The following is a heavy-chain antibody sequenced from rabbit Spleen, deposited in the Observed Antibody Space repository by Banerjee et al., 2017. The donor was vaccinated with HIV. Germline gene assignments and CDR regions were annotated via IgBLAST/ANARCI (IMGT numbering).Heavy chain of an antibody. J-gene: IGHJ6*01. CDR1: GVSFSNKDV. V-gene: IGHV1S45*01. D-gene: IGHD8-1*01. Sequence: EQLEESGGGLVKPEGSLTLTCKASGVSFSNKDVMCWVRQAPGKGLEWIACIDTGSRDFTYYASWAKGRFTISKTSSTTVTLQMTSLTVADTATYFCARDTGSSFSSYGMDLWGQGTLVTVS. CDR3: ARDTGSSFSSYGMDL. CDR2: IDTGSRDFT.